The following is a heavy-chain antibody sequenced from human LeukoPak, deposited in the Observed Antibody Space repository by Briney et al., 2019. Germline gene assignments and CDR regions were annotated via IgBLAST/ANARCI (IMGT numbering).Heavy chain of an antibody. CDR1: GYTLTELS. D-gene: IGHD3-22*01. CDR2: FDPEDGET. J-gene: IGHJ4*02. Sequence: ASVKVSCKVSGYTLTELSMHWVRQAPGKGLEWMGGFDPEDGETIYAQKFQGRVTMTEDTSTDTAYMELSSLRSEDTAVYYCATVDGYYDSSGADYWGQGTLVTVSS. V-gene: IGHV1-24*01. CDR3: ATVDGYYDSSGADY.